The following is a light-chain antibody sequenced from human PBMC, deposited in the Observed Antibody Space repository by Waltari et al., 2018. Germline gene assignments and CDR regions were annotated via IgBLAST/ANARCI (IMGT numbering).Light chain of an antibody. J-gene: IGKJ3*01. Sequence: ETVLTQSPGSLSLSPGETATLSCRASQSVGHTYLAWYQQRPGQAPRLLIYAASARATGVPDRCSGSGSGSGSGTNFTLTISRLEPEDFAVYYCQQYGTSVFSFGPGTKVDF. CDR3: QQYGTSVFS. V-gene: IGKV3-20*01. CDR1: QSVGHTY. CDR2: AAS.